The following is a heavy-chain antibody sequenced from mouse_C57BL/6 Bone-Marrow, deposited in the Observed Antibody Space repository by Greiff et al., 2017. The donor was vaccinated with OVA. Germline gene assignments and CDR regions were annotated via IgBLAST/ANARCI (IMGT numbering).Heavy chain of an antibody. CDR3: ARRETFQWFDY. J-gene: IGHJ2*01. V-gene: IGHV1-80*01. D-gene: IGHD1-3*01. CDR1: GYAFSSYW. CDR2: IYPGDGDT. Sequence: QVQLKQPGAELVKPGASVKISCKASGYAFSSYWMNWVKQRPGKGLEWIGKIYPGDGDTNYNGKFKGKATLPADKSSSTAYMQLSSLTSEDSAVYFCARRETFQWFDYWGQGTTLTVSS.